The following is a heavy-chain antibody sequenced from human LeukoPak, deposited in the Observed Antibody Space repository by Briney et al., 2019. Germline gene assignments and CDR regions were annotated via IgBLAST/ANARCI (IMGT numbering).Heavy chain of an antibody. J-gene: IGHJ6*02. Sequence: PGGSLRLSCAASGFTFSTYAMHWVRQAPGKGLEWVAVISYDGSNKYYADSVQGRFTFSRDNSKNTLYLQMNSLRAEDTAAYFCARSYGSGTYFYYYAMDVWGQGTTVTVSS. D-gene: IGHD3-10*01. CDR3: ARSYGSGTYFYYYAMDV. V-gene: IGHV3-30-3*01. CDR2: ISYDGSNK. CDR1: GFTFSTYA.